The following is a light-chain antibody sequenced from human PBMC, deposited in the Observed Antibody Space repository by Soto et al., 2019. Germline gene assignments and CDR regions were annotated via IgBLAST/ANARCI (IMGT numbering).Light chain of an antibody. J-gene: IGKJ2*02. V-gene: IGKV1-9*01. CDR2: AAS. CDR1: QGISSC. CDR3: QQHNSYPRT. Sequence: DIELTQSPSFLSASVGDRVTITCRASQGISSCLAWYQQKPGKAPKLLINAASTLQSVVPSRFSGSGSGTEFTLTISSLQPEDFATYYCQQHNSYPRTFGQGTKLEIK.